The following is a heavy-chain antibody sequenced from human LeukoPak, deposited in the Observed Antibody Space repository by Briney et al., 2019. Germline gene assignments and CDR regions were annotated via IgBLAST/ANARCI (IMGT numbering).Heavy chain of an antibody. D-gene: IGHD3-22*01. J-gene: IGHJ4*02. CDR1: GYTFSDYY. CDR3: ASGSSYDSSGRGFDY. Sequence: ASVKVSCKASGYTFSDYYMHWVRQAPGQGLEWMGWINPNRGGTNYAQKFQGRVTMTRDTSISTAYMELSRLRFDDTAVYYCASGSSYDSSGRGFDYWGQGTLVTVSS. V-gene: IGHV1-2*02. CDR2: INPNRGGT.